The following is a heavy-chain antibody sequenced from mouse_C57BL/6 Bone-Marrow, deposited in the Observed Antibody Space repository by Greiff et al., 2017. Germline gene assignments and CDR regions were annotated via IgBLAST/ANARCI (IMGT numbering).Heavy chain of an antibody. CDR3: ARGGDDGYSYYFDY. CDR1: GYTFTDYN. CDR2: INPNNGGT. D-gene: IGHD2-3*01. J-gene: IGHJ2*01. Sequence: EVQLQQSGAELVKPGASVKMSCKASGYTFTDYNMHWVKQSHGKSLEWIGYINPNNGGTSYNQKFKGKATLTVNKSSSTAYMELRSLTSEDSAVYYCARGGDDGYSYYFDYWGQGTTLTVSS. V-gene: IGHV1-22*01.